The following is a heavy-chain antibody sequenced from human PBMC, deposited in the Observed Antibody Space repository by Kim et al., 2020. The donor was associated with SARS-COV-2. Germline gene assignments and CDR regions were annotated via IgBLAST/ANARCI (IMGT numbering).Heavy chain of an antibody. CDR2: ST. CDR3: ARDMTSSSSF. V-gene: IGHV3-53*01. Sequence: STRQADSRKGRFTISRDSLKNTLYLQMNSLRAEDTAVYYCARDMTSSSSFWGQGALVTVSS. J-gene: IGHJ4*02. D-gene: IGHD6-6*01.